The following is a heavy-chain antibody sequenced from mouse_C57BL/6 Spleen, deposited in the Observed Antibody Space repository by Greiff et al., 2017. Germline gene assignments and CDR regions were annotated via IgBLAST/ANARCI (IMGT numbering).Heavy chain of an antibody. CDR2: IWGVGST. J-gene: IGHJ4*01. CDR3: ARVGSDRGLMGY. CDR1: GFSLTSYG. D-gene: IGHD2-13*01. V-gene: IGHV2-6*01. Sequence: VKLMESGPGLVAPSQSLSITCTVSGFSLTSYGVDWVRQSPGKGLEWLGVIWGVGSTNYNSALKSRLSISKDNSKSQVFLKMNSLQTDDTAMYYGARVGSDRGLMGYWGQGTSVTVSS.